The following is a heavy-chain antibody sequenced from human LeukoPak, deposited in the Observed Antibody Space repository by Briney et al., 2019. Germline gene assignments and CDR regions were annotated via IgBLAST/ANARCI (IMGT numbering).Heavy chain of an antibody. CDR1: GGSISSYY. CDR2: IYYTGST. CDR3: ARAEEAHSSGWYTSSWFDP. V-gene: IGHV4-59*01. D-gene: IGHD6-19*01. J-gene: IGHJ5*02. Sequence: SETLSLTCTVSGGSISSYYWSWIRQPPGKGLEWIGHIYYTGSTNYNPSLKSRVTISLDTSKNQFSLKLSSVTTADTAVYYCARAEEAHSSGWYTSSWFDPWGQGTLVSVSS.